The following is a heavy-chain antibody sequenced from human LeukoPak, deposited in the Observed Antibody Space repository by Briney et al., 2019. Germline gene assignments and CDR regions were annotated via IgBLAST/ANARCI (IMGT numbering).Heavy chain of an antibody. J-gene: IGHJ4*02. CDR2: ISYQGSNK. Sequence: PGGSLRLSCAASGFTFSNYAMHWVRQAPGKGLEWVAVISYQGSNKYYADSVKGRFTISRDNSKNTLYLQMISPRAEDTAVYYCARVWRDIVVVPAAISDYWGQGTLVTVSS. D-gene: IGHD2-2*01. CDR3: ARVWRDIVVVPAAISDY. CDR1: GFTFSNYA. V-gene: IGHV3-30*04.